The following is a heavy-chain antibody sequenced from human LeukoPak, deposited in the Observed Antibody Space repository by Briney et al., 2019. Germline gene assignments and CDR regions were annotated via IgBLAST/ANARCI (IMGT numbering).Heavy chain of an antibody. CDR1: GFTFSNYP. Sequence: GGSLRLSCAASGFTFSNYPMMWIRQAPGKGLEWVSGISGIGDNTKYADSVKGRFTISRDNSKNTLYLQLNSLKVEDTAVYYCARGETSSYDYWGQGTLVTVSS. CDR2: ISGIGDNT. J-gene: IGHJ4*02. D-gene: IGHD2-2*01. CDR3: ARGETSSYDY. V-gene: IGHV3-23*01.